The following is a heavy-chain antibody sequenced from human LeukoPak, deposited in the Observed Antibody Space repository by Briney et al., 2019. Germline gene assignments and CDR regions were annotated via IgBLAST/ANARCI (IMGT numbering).Heavy chain of an antibody. V-gene: IGHV3-7*01. Sequence: PGGSLRLSCAASGFAFSKYWMSWVRQAPGKGLEWVANIKEDGSIEDYADSVKGRFTVSRDNAKNSLYLQMNSLRVEDTAVYYYVSRQLAPHWGQGTLVTVSS. D-gene: IGHD5-24*01. CDR2: IKEDGSIE. CDR3: VSRQLAPH. CDR1: GFAFSKYW. J-gene: IGHJ4*02.